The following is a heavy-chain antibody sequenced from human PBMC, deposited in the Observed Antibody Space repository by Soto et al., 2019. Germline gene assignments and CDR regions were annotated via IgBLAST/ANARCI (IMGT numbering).Heavy chain of an antibody. V-gene: IGHV3-23*01. D-gene: IGHD3-22*01. CDR1: GFTFRDHA. J-gene: IGHJ5*02. Sequence: PGGSLRLSCVVSGFTFRDHAMRWVRQAPGRGLEWVSAISANGASIQHADSVKGRFSVSRDNAKNTVYLQMDNLRTEDSAVYYCAKDRYYDTPGWFDPWGQGSQVTVSS. CDR2: ISANGASI. CDR3: AKDRYYDTPGWFDP.